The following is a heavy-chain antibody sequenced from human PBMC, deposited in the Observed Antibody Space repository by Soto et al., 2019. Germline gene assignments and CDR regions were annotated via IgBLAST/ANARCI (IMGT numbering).Heavy chain of an antibody. D-gene: IGHD1-26*01. Sequence: SCAASGFTFSSYSMNWVRQAPGKGLEWVSYISSSSSTIYYADSVKGRFTISRDNAKNSLYLQMNSLRDEDTAVYYCARDYWSVVRGSYDHWGQGTLVTVSS. CDR1: GFTFSSYS. CDR3: ARDYWSVVRGSYDH. V-gene: IGHV3-48*02. J-gene: IGHJ5*02. CDR2: ISSSSSTI.